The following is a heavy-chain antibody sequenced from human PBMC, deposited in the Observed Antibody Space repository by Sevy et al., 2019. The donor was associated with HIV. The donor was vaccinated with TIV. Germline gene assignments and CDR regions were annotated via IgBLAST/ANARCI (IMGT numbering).Heavy chain of an antibody. V-gene: IGHV1-69*13. CDR1: GGTFSSYA. CDR2: IIPIFGTA. Sequence: ASVKVSCKASGGTFSSYAISWVRQAPGQGLEWMGGIIPIFGTANYAQKFQGRVTITADESTSTAYMELSSLRSEDTAVDYCAGVALSDYDFWSGYPRYYYYYGMDVWGQGTTVTVSS. D-gene: IGHD3-3*01. CDR3: AGVALSDYDFWSGYPRYYYYYGMDV. J-gene: IGHJ6*02.